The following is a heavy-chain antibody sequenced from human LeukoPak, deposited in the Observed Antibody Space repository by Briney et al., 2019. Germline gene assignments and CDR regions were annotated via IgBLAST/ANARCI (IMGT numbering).Heavy chain of an antibody. CDR1: RYPFSNYY. J-gene: IGHJ6*03. Sequence: PGGPLRLSCEPSRYPFSNYYMSWLRQAPGKGREGVSHIKGNGATTYYSDSVRGRFTISRDNAKNSLLLQMNSLRVDDTATYYCARAGEMRYMDVWGKGTAVAVS. CDR2: IKGNGATT. D-gene: IGHD5-24*01. CDR3: ARAGEMRYMDV. V-gene: IGHV3-11*01.